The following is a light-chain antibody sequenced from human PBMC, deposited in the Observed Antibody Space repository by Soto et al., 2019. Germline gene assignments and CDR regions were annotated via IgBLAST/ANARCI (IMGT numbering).Light chain of an antibody. V-gene: IGKV1-5*03. CDR1: QTISNC. CDR3: QQYYDYST. J-gene: IGKJ1*01. CDR2: KVT. Sequence: DVQMTQSPSTLSASVGDRVTITCRANQTISNCLAWYQQKPGKAPILLIYKVTSLESGVPTRVSGGGSGREFTLTISSLQHDDFATYYCQQYYDYSTFGQGTKVDVK.